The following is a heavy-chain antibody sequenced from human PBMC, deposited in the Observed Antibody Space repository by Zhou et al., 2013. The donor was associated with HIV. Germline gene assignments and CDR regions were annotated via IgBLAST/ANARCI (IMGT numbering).Heavy chain of an antibody. CDR2: IRYDGNNI. CDR1: EFTFSSYG. J-gene: IGHJ6*02. CDR3: AKRIPGWVGAPSVYYNIMDV. D-gene: IGHD1-26*01. V-gene: IGHV3-30*02. Sequence: VQLVESGGGVVQPGGSLRLSCAASEFTFSSYGMHWVRQAPGKGLEWVAFIRYDGNNIEYADSVKGRFTISRDNSKKALYLQMNSLRVEDTAVYYCAKRIPGWVGAPSVYYNIMDVWGQGTTVTVSS.